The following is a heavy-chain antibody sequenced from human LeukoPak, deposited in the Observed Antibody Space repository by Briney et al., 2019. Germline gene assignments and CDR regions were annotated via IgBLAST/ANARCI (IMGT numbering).Heavy chain of an antibody. CDR2: INPNSGGT. CDR1: GYTFTGYY. Sequence: ASVKVSCKASGYTFTGYYMHWVRQAPGQGLEWMGWINPNSGGTNYAQKFQGRVAMTRDTSISTAYMELSGLRSDDTAVYYCASPAYYYDSSGYHSPFDYWGQGTLVTVSS. D-gene: IGHD3-22*01. CDR3: ASPAYYYDSSGYHSPFDY. V-gene: IGHV1-2*02. J-gene: IGHJ4*02.